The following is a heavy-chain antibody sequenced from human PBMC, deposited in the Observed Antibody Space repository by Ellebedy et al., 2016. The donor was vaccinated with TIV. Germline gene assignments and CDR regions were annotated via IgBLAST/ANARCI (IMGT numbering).Heavy chain of an antibody. Sequence: SETLSLTCTVSGGSISSTSYYWGWIRQPPGKGLEWIAGIYYSGSTYYNPSLRSRVTISVDTSKNQFSLKLSSVTAADTAVYYCARHLTMVRGGLPDYWGQGTPVTVSS. J-gene: IGHJ4*02. V-gene: IGHV4-39*01. CDR2: IYYSGST. CDR3: ARHLTMVRGGLPDY. CDR1: GGSISSTSYY. D-gene: IGHD3-10*01.